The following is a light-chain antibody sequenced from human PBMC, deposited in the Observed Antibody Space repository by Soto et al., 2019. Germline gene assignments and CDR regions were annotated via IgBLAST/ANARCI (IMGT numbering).Light chain of an antibody. CDR2: GAS. Sequence: EIVMTQSPATLSVSPGERATLSCRANQSVSSNLAWYQQKPGQAPRLLIYGASTRATGIPARFSGSGSGTEFTLTISSLQSEDFAVYYCQQYNSWPLTFGGGTKVDIK. CDR1: QSVSSN. J-gene: IGKJ4*01. V-gene: IGKV3-15*01. CDR3: QQYNSWPLT.